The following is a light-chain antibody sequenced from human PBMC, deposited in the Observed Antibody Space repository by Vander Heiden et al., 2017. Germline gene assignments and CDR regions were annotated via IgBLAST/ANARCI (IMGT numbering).Light chain of an antibody. V-gene: IGKV3-20*01. Sequence: EVVLTHSPGILSLSPGERATLSCRASQSVSSSYLAWYQQKPGQAPRLLIYGASSRATGIPDFTLTISRREPEDFAVYYCQQYGSSPRYTFGQGTKLEIK. CDR3: QQYGSSPRYT. J-gene: IGKJ2*01. CDR2: GAS. CDR1: QSVSSSY.